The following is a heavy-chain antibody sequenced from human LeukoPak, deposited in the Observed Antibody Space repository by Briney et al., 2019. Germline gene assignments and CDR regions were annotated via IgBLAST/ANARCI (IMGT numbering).Heavy chain of an antibody. CDR2: ISRNSDST. CDR1: GFPFDDKA. D-gene: IGHD1-26*01. Sequence: PGRSLRLSCAASGFPFDDKAMHWVRQAPGKGLEWVAGISRNSDSTVYADSVKGRFTISRDNAKNSLYLQMNSLRAEDMALYYCVKDIGSGSYRYGGYFDYWGQGTLVTVSS. CDR3: VKDIGSGSYRYGGYFDY. V-gene: IGHV3-9*03. J-gene: IGHJ4*02.